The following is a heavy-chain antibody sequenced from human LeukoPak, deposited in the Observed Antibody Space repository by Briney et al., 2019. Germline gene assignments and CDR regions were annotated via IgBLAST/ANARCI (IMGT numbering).Heavy chain of an antibody. CDR1: GYTFTSYG. CDR3: ARHVYSAYERFDY. J-gene: IGHJ4*02. CDR2: ISPYNGNT. Sequence: ASVKVSCKASGYTFTSYGINWVRQAPGQGLEWMGWISPYNGNTNYSQKLQGRVTMTTDTSTSTAYMELRSLRSDDTAVYYCARHVYSAYERFDYWGQGTLVTVSS. V-gene: IGHV1-18*01. D-gene: IGHD5-12*01.